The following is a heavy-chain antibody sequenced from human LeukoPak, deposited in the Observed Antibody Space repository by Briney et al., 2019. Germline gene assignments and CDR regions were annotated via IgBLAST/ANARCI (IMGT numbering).Heavy chain of an antibody. CDR3: ARDPATWYFDL. Sequence: SQTLSLTCTVSGDSISSGGYYWSWIRQHPGKGLEWIGYIHYTGSTSYNPSLKSRVTISVDTSKSQFSLNLSSVTAADTALYYCARDPATWYFDLWGRGTLVTVSS. J-gene: IGHJ2*01. CDR1: GDSISSGGYY. CDR2: IHYTGST. V-gene: IGHV4-31*03.